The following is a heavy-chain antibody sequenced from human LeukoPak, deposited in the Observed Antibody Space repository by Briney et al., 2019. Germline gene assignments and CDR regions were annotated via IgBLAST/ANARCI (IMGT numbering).Heavy chain of an antibody. CDR1: GGSLSGYY. Sequence: SETLSLTCAVFGGSLSGYYWTWIRQPPGKGLEWIGEINHSGSTNYNPSLKSRVTITVDTSKNQFSLKLSSVTAADTAVYYCARGLPPYYYGSGSYYRGYFDYWGQGTLVTVSS. CDR2: INHSGST. J-gene: IGHJ4*02. V-gene: IGHV4-34*01. CDR3: ARGLPPYYYGSGSYYRGYFDY. D-gene: IGHD3-10*01.